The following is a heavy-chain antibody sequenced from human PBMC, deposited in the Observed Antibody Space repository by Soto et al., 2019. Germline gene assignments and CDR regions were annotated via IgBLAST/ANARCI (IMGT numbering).Heavy chain of an antibody. CDR3: ARGYCSGGSCPYGVDV. Sequence: QVQLVQSGAEVEKPGASVKVSCKASGFNFITYGINWVRQAPGQGLEWMGWISAYNGNTNYAQKLQGRVNMTTDTSTTTAYMELRSLRTDDTAVYYCARGYCSGGSCPYGVDVWGQGTTVTVSS. J-gene: IGHJ6*02. CDR1: GFNFITYG. CDR2: ISAYNGNT. D-gene: IGHD2-15*01. V-gene: IGHV1-18*01.